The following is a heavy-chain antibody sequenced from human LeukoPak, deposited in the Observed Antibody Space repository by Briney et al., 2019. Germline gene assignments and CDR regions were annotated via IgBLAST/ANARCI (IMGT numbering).Heavy chain of an antibody. V-gene: IGHV3-23*01. CDR1: GFTFSSYA. CDR2: ISGSGGST. J-gene: IGHJ3*02. CDR3: AKDRIWFGGASWYGGAFDI. Sequence: PGGSLRLSCAASGFTFSSYAMSWVRQAPGKGLEWVSAISGSGGSTYYADSVKGRFTISRDNSKNTLCLQMNSLRAEDTAVYYCAKDRIWFGGASWYGGAFDIWGQGTMVTVSS. D-gene: IGHD3-10*01.